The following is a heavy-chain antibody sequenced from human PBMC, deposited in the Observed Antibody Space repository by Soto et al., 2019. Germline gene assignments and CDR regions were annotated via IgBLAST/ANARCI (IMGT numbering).Heavy chain of an antibody. V-gene: IGHV2-5*02. CDR2: IYWDDDK. D-gene: IGHD5-18*01. CDR3: AHRLPDTAMVFGD. CDR1: GFSLSTSGVG. J-gene: IGHJ4*02. Sequence: QITLKASGPTLVKPTQTLTLTCTFSGFSLSTSGVGVGWIRQPPVKALEWLALIYWDDDKRYSLSLKSTLTLTKDTSKNRVVLTKTYMDPVDTATYYCAHRLPDTAMVFGDRGQGTLVTV.